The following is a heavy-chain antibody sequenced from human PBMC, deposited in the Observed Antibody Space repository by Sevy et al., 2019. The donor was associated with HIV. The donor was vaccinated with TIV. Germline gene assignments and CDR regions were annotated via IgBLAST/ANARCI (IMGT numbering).Heavy chain of an antibody. CDR3: AKDRVWDVGDVFEI. CDR2: ISANGGST. J-gene: IGHJ3*02. CDR1: GVTLGDYD. Sequence: GGSLRLSCTVSGVTLGDYDMSWVRQAPGKGLEWVSAISANGGSTYYADSVKGRFTISRDNSKNTLYLQMNSLRPEDTAVYYCAKDRVWDVGDVFEIWGQGTMVTVSS. D-gene: IGHD1-26*01. V-gene: IGHV3-23*01.